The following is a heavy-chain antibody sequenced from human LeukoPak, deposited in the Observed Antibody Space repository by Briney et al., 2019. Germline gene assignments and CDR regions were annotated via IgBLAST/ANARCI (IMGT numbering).Heavy chain of an antibody. V-gene: IGHV3-7*05. Sequence: PGGSLRLSCAASEFPFSSNWMSWVRQAPGRGLEWVAIIKPDGSEKYYTDSLKGRFTISRDNAQNSLYLQMNSLRVEDTAVYYCASTANNWFDPWGQGTLVTVSS. D-gene: IGHD5-18*01. CDR3: ASTANNWFDP. CDR2: IKPDGSEK. CDR1: EFPFSSNW. J-gene: IGHJ5*02.